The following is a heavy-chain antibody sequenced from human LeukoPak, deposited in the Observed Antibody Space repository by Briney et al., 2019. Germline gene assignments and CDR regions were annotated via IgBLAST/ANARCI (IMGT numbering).Heavy chain of an antibody. CDR1: GYTFTSYY. CDR2: INPSGGST. Sequence: ASVKVSCKASGYTFTSYYMHWVRQAPGQGLEWMGIINPSGGSTSYAQKFQGRVTMTRDMSTSTVYMELSSLRSEDTAVYYCARWDGGSGWYSGSGFDYWGQGTLVTVSS. J-gene: IGHJ4*02. CDR3: ARWDGGSGWYSGSGFDY. D-gene: IGHD6-19*01. V-gene: IGHV1-46*01.